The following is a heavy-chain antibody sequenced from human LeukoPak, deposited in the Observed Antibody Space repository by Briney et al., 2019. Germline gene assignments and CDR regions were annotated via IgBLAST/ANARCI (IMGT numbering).Heavy chain of an antibody. Sequence: ASVKVSCKASGYTFTSYGISWVRQAPGQGLEWMGWISAYNGNTNYAQKFQGRVTITADESTSTAYMELSSLRSEDTAVYYCASSPAWFLRAPKYYFDYWGQGTLVTVSS. J-gene: IGHJ4*02. CDR3: ASSPAWFLRAPKYYFDY. CDR1: GYTFTSYG. D-gene: IGHD2/OR15-2a*01. CDR2: ISAYNGNT. V-gene: IGHV1-18*01.